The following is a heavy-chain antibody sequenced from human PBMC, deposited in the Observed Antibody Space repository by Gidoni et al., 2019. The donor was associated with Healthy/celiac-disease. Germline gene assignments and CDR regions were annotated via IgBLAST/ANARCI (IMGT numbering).Heavy chain of an antibody. V-gene: IGHV3-11*01. CDR1: GFTFSDYY. J-gene: IGHJ6*02. CDR3: ARDMAFTVTENYYYYGMDV. Sequence: QVQLVESGGGLVKPGGSLRLSCAASGFTFSDYYMSWIRQAPGKGLEWVSYMSSRGSTIYYADSVKGRFTISRDNAKNSLYLQMNSLRAEDTAVYYCARDMAFTVTENYYYYGMDVWGQGTTVTVSS. CDR2: MSSRGSTI. D-gene: IGHD4-17*01.